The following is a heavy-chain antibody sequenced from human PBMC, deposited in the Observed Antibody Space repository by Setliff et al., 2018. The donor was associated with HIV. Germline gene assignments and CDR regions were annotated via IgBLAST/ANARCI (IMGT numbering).Heavy chain of an antibody. CDR2: MFSGGSA. J-gene: IGHJ5*02. D-gene: IGHD3-3*01. Sequence: SETLSLTCSVSGGSISGHYWGWVRQPPGKGLEWIGYMFSGGSAQYNSSLQSRVSMSADTSKNQFSLRLTSVTVADTALYYCARGPSYYYTSGYPGGFDPWGRGTLVTVSS. V-gene: IGHV4-59*11. CDR3: ARGPSYYYTSGYPGGFDP. CDR1: GGSISGHY.